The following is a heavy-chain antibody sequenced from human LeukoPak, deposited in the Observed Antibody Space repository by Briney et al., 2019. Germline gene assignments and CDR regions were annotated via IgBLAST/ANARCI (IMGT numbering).Heavy chain of an antibody. D-gene: IGHD2-15*01. V-gene: IGHV5-51*01. CDR3: ARHGRDCSGGSCYSSHYYGMDV. Sequence: GESLKISCKGSGYSFNSYWIGWVRQMPGKGLEWMGIIYPGDSDTRYSPSFQGQVTISADKSISTAYLQWSSLKASDTAMYYCARHGRDCSGGSCYSSHYYGMDVWGQGTTVTVSS. CDR2: IYPGDSDT. J-gene: IGHJ6*02. CDR1: GYSFNSYW.